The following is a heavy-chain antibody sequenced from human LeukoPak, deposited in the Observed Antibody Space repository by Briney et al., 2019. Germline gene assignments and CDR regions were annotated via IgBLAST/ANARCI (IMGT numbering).Heavy chain of an antibody. V-gene: IGHV4-39*01. Sequence: PSETLSLTCTVSGGSISSSSYYWGWIRQPPGKGLEWIGSIYYSGSTYYNPSLKSRVTISVDTSKNQLSLKLSSVTAADTAVYYCARQGYGDSSSWFYFDYWGQGTLVTVSS. CDR3: ARQGYGDSSSWFYFDY. CDR1: GGSISSSSYY. CDR2: IYYSGST. J-gene: IGHJ4*02. D-gene: IGHD6-13*01.